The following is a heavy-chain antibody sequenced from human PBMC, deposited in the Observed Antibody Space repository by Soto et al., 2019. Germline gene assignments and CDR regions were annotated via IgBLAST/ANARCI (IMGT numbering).Heavy chain of an antibody. CDR2: INPNSGGA. Sequence: ASVKVSCKASGYAFTGYYMHWVRQAPGQGLEWMGWINPNSGGANYAQKFQGWVTMTRDTSISTAYMELSRLRSDDTAVYYCARGLSLRIAALRDYYYYYGMDVWGQGTTVTVSS. V-gene: IGHV1-2*04. CDR1: GYAFTGYY. CDR3: ARGLSLRIAALRDYYYYYGMDV. J-gene: IGHJ6*02. D-gene: IGHD6-6*01.